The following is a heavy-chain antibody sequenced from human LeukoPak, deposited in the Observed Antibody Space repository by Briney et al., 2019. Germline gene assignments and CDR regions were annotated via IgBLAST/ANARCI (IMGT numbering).Heavy chain of an antibody. CDR1: AFTFSSYG. CDR2: LRSDGSDK. V-gene: IGHV3-30*02. CDR3: AREKATILSDY. J-gene: IGHJ4*02. D-gene: IGHD5-24*01. Sequence: PGGSLRLSCAASAFTFSSYGMHWVRQAPGKGLEWVAFLRSDGSDKYYADFVKGRFTISRDNSKNTLYLQMNSLRAEDTAVYYCAREKATILSDYWGQGTLVTVSS.